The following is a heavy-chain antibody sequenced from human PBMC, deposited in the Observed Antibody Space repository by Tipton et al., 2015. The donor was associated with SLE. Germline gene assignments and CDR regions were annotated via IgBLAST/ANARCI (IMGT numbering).Heavy chain of an antibody. CDR3: AKYVDLAVAGPLDY. Sequence: TLSLTCSVSGDSMNNYYWSWIRQPAGMPLEWIGRIYKTGITNYNPSLKGRLSMSVDTSKAHFSLNLNSVTAADTGVYYCAKYVDLAVAGPLDYWGQGTLVTVSS. V-gene: IGHV4-4*07. J-gene: IGHJ4*02. D-gene: IGHD6-13*01. CDR1: GDSMNNYY. CDR2: IYKTGIT.